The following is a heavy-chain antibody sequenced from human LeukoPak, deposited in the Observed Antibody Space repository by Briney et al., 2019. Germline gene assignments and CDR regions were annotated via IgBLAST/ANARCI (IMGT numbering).Heavy chain of an antibody. CDR1: GFTFSSYG. V-gene: IGHV3-33*01. J-gene: IGHJ1*01. CDR2: IWYDGSNK. D-gene: IGHD3-3*01. Sequence: GRSLRLSCAASGFTFSSYGMHWVRQAPGKGLEWVAVIWYDGSNKYYANSVKGRFTISRDNSKNTLYLQMNSLRAEDTAVYYCARDRSGYFQNWGQGTLVTVSS. CDR3: ARDRSGYFQN.